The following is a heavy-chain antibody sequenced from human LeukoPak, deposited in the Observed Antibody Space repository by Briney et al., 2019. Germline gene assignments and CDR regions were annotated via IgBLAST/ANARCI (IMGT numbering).Heavy chain of an antibody. D-gene: IGHD3-3*01. Sequence: SETLSLTCTVSGGSISSYYWSWIRQPPGKGLEWVGYIYYSGSTNYNPSLKSRVTISVDTSKNQFSLKLSSVTAADTAVYYCARLIISPYYDFWSGPEGRPKYYFDYWGQGTLVTVSS. J-gene: IGHJ4*02. CDR1: GGSISSYY. CDR3: ARLIISPYYDFWSGPEGRPKYYFDY. V-gene: IGHV4-59*08. CDR2: IYYSGST.